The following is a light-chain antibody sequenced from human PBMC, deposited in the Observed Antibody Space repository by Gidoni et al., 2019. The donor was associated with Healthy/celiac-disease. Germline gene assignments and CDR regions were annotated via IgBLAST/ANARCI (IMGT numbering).Light chain of an antibody. J-gene: IGLJ2*01. CDR1: KLGDKY. V-gene: IGLV3-1*01. CDR2: QDS. CDR3: QAWDSSLVV. Sequence: YELTQPPSVSLSPAQTASVTCSGDKLGDKYACWYQQKPGQSPVLVIYQDSKRPSGIPERFSGSNSGNTATLTISGTQAMDEADYYCQAWDSSLVVVGGGTKLTVL.